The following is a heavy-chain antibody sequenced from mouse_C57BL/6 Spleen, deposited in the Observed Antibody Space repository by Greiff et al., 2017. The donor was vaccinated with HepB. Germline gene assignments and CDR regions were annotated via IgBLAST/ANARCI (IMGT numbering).Heavy chain of an antibody. D-gene: IGHD1-1*01. Sequence: DVKLQESGPGVVKPSQSLSLTCTVTGYSITSGYDWHWIRHFPGNKLEWMGYISYSGSTNYNPSLKSRISITHDTSKNHFFLKLNSVTTEDTATYYCARGSSYPYWYFDVWGTGTTVTVSS. J-gene: IGHJ1*03. CDR1: GYSITSGYD. CDR2: ISYSGST. CDR3: ARGSSYPYWYFDV. V-gene: IGHV3-1*01.